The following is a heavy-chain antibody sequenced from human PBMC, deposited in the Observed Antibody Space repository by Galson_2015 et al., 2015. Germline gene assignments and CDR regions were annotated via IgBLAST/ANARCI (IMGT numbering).Heavy chain of an antibody. D-gene: IGHD6-13*01. CDR3: ARDESMSAAGTDY. J-gene: IGHJ4*02. Sequence: SLRLSCAASGFTFSSYGMHWVRQAPGKGLEWVAVIWYDGSNKYYTDSVKGRFTISRDNSKKTLYLQMNSLRAEDTALYYCARDESMSAAGTDYWGQGTLVTVSS. CDR1: GFTFSSYG. V-gene: IGHV3-33*01. CDR2: IWYDGSNK.